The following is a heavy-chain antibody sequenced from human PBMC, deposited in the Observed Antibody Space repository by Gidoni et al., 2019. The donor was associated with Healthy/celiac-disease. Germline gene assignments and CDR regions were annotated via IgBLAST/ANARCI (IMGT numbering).Heavy chain of an antibody. V-gene: IGHV3-73*01. D-gene: IGHD3-10*01. Sequence: AYAASVKGRFTISRDDSKNTAYLQMNSLKTEDTAVYYCTRHGVARRGEFDYWGQGTLVTVSS. CDR3: TRHGVARRGEFDY. J-gene: IGHJ4*02.